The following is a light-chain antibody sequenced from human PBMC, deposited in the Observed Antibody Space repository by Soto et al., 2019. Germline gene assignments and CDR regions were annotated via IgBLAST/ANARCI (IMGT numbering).Light chain of an antibody. Sequence: DIQMTQSPSTLSASVGDRVTITCRASQSITSWLAWYQQKPGKAPKLLIYKASTLESGVPSRFSGSGSGTEFTLTISSLQPDDFATYYCQQYNSYPYTFGQGTKLEIK. CDR1: QSITSW. V-gene: IGKV1-5*03. CDR2: KAS. CDR3: QQYNSYPYT. J-gene: IGKJ2*01.